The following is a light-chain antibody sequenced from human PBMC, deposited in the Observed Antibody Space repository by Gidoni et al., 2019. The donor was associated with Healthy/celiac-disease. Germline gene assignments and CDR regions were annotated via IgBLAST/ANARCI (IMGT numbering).Light chain of an antibody. CDR3: QQYNRYLLT. CDR2: DAS. CDR1: QSISSW. J-gene: IGKJ1*01. V-gene: IGKV1-5*01. Sequence: ITCRASQSISSWLAWYQQKPGKAPKLLIYDASSLESGVPSRFSGIGSGTEFTLTISSLQPDDFATYYCQQYNRYLLTFGQGTKVEIK.